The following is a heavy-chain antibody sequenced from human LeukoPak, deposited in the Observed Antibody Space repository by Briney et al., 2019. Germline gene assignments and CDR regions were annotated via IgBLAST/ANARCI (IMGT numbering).Heavy chain of an antibody. Sequence: PGGSLRLSCAASGFTFSSYWMSWVRQAPGKGLEWVANIKQDGSEKYYVDSVKGRFTVSRDNAKNSLYLQMNSLRAEDTAVYYCARDSRCIAAAGGFGCPDAFDIWGQGTMVTVSS. J-gene: IGHJ3*02. CDR1: GFTFSSYW. D-gene: IGHD6-13*01. CDR2: IKQDGSEK. V-gene: IGHV3-7*01. CDR3: ARDSRCIAAAGGFGCPDAFDI.